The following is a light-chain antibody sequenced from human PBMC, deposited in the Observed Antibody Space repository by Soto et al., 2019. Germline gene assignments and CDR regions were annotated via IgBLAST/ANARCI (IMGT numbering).Light chain of an antibody. J-gene: IGKJ5*01. CDR2: DTS. Sequence: EIVLTQSPGALSLSPGERATLSCRASERLSSVYLAWYQQRPGQPPRLLIYDTSTRATGIPARFSGSGSGTEFTLTISSLQSEDFAVYYCQQYNNWPPITFGQGTRLEIK. CDR3: QQYNNWPPIT. CDR1: ERLSSVY. V-gene: IGKV3-15*01.